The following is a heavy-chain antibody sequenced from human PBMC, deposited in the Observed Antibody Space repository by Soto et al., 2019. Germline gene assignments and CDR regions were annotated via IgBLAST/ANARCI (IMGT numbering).Heavy chain of an antibody. CDR1: GFTFSSYG. J-gene: IGHJ4*02. CDR2: ISYDGSNQ. V-gene: IGHV3-30*18. CDR3: AKALGELSPESYDH. D-gene: IGHD3-16*02. Sequence: QVQLVESGGGVVQPGRSLRLSCAASGFTFSSYGMHWVRQAPGKGLEWVAIISYDGSNQYYADSVKGRFTISRDNSKNKLYLQMNSLRADDTAVYYCAKALGELSPESYDHWGQGVLVTVS.